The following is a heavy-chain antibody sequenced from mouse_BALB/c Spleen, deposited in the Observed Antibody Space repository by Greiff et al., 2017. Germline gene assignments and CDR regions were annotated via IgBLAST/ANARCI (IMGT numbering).Heavy chain of an antibody. J-gene: IGHJ4*01. CDR1: GYTFTSYW. D-gene: IGHD2-14*01. CDR3: ASYRYDYAMDY. V-gene: IGHV1-7*01. CDR2: INPSTGYT. Sequence: VQLQQSGAELAKPGASVKMSCKASGYTFTSYWMHWVKQRPGQGLEWIGYINPSTGYTEYNQKFKDKATLTADKSSSTAYMQLSSLTSEDSAVYYCASYRYDYAMDYWGQGTSVTVSS.